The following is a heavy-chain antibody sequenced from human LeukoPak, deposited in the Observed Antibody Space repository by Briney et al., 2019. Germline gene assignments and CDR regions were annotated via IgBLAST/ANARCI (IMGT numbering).Heavy chain of an antibody. D-gene: IGHD3-9*01. V-gene: IGHV3-23*01. Sequence: PGGPLRLSCAASGFTFSSYAMSWVRQAPGKGLEWVSAISGSGGSTYYADSVKGRFTISRDNSKNTLYLQMNSLRAEDTAVYYCAKGGLYDILTGHYFDYWGQGTLVTVSS. J-gene: IGHJ4*02. CDR3: AKGGLYDILTGHYFDY. CDR1: GFTFSSYA. CDR2: ISGSGGST.